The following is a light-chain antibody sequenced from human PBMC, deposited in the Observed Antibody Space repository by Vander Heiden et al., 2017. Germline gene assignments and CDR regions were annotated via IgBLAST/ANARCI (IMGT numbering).Light chain of an antibody. CDR3: AAWDASLSGRV. CDR2: MNN. J-gene: IGLJ2*01. Sequence: QSVLTQPPSASGTPGQRVTISCSGSSSNIGSNYVYWYQQLPGPAPKLLIYMNNQRPSGVPDRFSGSNSGTSSSLAISWLRSEDEADYYCAAWDASLSGRVFGGGTKLTVL. V-gene: IGLV1-47*01. CDR1: SSNIGSNY.